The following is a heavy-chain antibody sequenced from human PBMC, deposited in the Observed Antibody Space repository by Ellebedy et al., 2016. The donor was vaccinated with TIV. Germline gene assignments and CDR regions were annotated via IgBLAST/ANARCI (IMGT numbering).Heavy chain of an antibody. V-gene: IGHV3-11*04. CDR1: GFTFSDYY. D-gene: IGHD2-2*01. CDR2: ISTSGSTI. Sequence: GGSLRLSCAASGFTFSDYYMSWIRQAPGKGLEWISYISTSGSTISYAESIKGRFTISRDNTKNSLYLQMNSLRAEDTAVYYCARDGCSSTSCYYYYYGMDVWGQGTTVTVSS. CDR3: ARDGCSSTSCYYYYYGMDV. J-gene: IGHJ6*02.